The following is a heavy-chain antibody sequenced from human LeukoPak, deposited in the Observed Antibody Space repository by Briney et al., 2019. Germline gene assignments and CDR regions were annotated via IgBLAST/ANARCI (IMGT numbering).Heavy chain of an antibody. CDR1: GFTFSSYA. CDR2: ISYDGSNK. CDR3: ASLGGYSSSSARNDAFDI. Sequence: PGGSLRLSCAASGFTFSSYAMHWVRQAPGKGLEWVAVISYDGSNKYYADSVKGGFTISRDNSKNTLYLQMNSLRAEDTAVYYCASLGGYSSSSARNDAFDIWGQGTMVTVSS. D-gene: IGHD6-6*01. J-gene: IGHJ3*02. V-gene: IGHV3-30-3*01.